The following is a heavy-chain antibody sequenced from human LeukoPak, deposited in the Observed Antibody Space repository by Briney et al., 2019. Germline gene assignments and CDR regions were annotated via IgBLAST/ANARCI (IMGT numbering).Heavy chain of an antibody. CDR2: INHSGST. D-gene: IGHD6-19*01. J-gene: IGHJ5*02. CDR3: AMTGARIAVAA. CDR1: GGSFSGYY. V-gene: IGHV4-34*01. Sequence: KPSETLSLTCAVYGGSFSGYYWSWIRQPPGKGLEWIGEINHSGSTNYNPSLKSRVTISVDTSKNQFSLKLSSVTAADTAVYYCAMTGARIAVAAWGQGTLVTVSS.